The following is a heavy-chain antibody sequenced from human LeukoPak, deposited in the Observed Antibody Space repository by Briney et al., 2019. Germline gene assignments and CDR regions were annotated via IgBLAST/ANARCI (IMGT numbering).Heavy chain of an antibody. D-gene: IGHD1-20*01. CDR2: ISSSGSTI. V-gene: IGHV3-48*03. CDR1: GFTFSSYE. Sequence: PGGSLRLSCAASGFTFSSYEMNWVRQAPGKGLEWVSYISSSGSTIYYADSVKGRFTISRDNAKNSLYMQMNSLGVEDTAVYYCARESITGHRDFDYWGEGTLVTVSS. CDR3: ARESITGHRDFDY. J-gene: IGHJ4*02.